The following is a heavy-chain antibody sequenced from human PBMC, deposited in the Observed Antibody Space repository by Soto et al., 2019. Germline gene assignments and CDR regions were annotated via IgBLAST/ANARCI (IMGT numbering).Heavy chain of an antibody. D-gene: IGHD6-19*01. J-gene: IGHJ4*02. CDR1: GGSISSYY. V-gene: IGHV4-59*01. CDR3: ARGIAVAGPDY. CDR2: IYYSGST. Sequence: SETLSPTCTVSGGSISSYYWSWIRQPPGKGLEWIGYIYYSGSTNYNPSLKSRVTISVDTSKNQFSLKLSSVTAADTAVYYCARGIAVAGPDYWGQGTLVTVSS.